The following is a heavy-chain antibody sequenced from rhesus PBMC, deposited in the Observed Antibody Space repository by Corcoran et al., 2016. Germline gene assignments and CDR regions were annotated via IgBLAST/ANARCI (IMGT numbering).Heavy chain of an antibody. CDR3: SRFDV. CDR1: GFPFNIYG. V-gene: IGHV3-54*02. J-gene: IGHJ5-1*01. Sequence: EGQMVESGGDLVQPGGSLRLSCAASGFPFNIYGIHWVRQAQGKGLEWVAVISSDGSNKQYADSVRDRFTISRDNSRNIVYLQMNNLKLEDTAVYYCSRFDVWGPGVLVIVSS. CDR2: ISSDGSNK.